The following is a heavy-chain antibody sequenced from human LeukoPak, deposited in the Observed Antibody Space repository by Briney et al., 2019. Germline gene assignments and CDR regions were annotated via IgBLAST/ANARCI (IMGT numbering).Heavy chain of an antibody. CDR3: ARSKYSSGFDP. J-gene: IGHJ5*02. CDR2: INPNSGGT. CDR1: GYTLTGYY. Sequence: ASVKVSCKAFGYTLTGYYMHWVRQAPGQGLGWMGRINPNSGGTNYAQKFQGRVTMTRDTSISTAYMELSRLRSDDTAVYYCARSKYSSGFDPWGQGTLVTVSS. V-gene: IGHV1-2*06. D-gene: IGHD6-25*01.